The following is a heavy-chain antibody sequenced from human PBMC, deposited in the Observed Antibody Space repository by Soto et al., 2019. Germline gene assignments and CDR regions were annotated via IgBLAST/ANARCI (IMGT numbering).Heavy chain of an antibody. D-gene: IGHD3-16*02. V-gene: IGHV1-69*01. CDR2: IIPIFVTA. Sequence: QVQLVQSGAEVKKPGSSVKVSCKASGGTFSSYAISWVRQAPGQGLEWMGGIIPIFVTANYAQKFQGRVTITADESTSTAYMEVSILRSEDTAVYDCAVYDYVWGSYRAHFDYWGQGTLDTVAS. CDR1: GGTFSSYA. J-gene: IGHJ4*02. CDR3: AVYDYVWGSYRAHFDY.